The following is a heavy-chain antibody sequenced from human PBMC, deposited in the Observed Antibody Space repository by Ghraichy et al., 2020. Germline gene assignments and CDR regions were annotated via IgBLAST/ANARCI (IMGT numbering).Heavy chain of an antibody. CDR3: AREHDAETYYGSDHWFDP. CDR2: INSDGSST. Sequence: LSLTCAASGFTFSSYWMHWVRQAPGKGLVWVSRINSDGSSTSYADSVKGRFTISRDNAKNTLYLQMNSLRAEDTAVYYCAREHDAETYYGSDHWFDPWGQGTLVTVSS. D-gene: IGHD3-3*01. V-gene: IGHV3-74*01. J-gene: IGHJ5*02. CDR1: GFTFSSYW.